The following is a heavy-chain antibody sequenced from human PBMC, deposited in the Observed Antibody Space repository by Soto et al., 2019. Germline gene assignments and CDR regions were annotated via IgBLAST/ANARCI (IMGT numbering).Heavy chain of an antibody. V-gene: IGHV3-30*18. CDR2: ISYDGSNK. CDR1: GFTFSSYG. D-gene: IGHD3-22*01. CDR3: AKELFYYDSSGYYLDL. Sequence: GGSLRLSCAASGFTFSSYGMHWVRQAPDKGLEWVAVISYDGSNKYYADSVKGRFTISRDNSKNTLYLQMNSLRAEDTAVYYCAKELFYYDSSGYYLDLWGQGTTVTVSS. J-gene: IGHJ6*02.